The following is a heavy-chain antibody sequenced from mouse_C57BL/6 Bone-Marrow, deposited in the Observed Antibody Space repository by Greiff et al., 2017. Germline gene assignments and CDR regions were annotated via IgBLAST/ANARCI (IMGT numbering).Heavy chain of an antibody. Sequence: QVQLQQPGAELVMPGASVKLSCKASGYTFTSYWMHWVKQRPGQGLEWIGEIDPSDSYTNYNQQFKGKSTLTVDKSSSTAYMQLSSLTSEDSAVYYCARGKDLDGYDFDDWGQGTTLTVSS. CDR1: GYTFTSYW. CDR2: IDPSDSYT. CDR3: ARGKDLDGYDFDD. J-gene: IGHJ2*01. V-gene: IGHV1-69*01. D-gene: IGHD2-14*01.